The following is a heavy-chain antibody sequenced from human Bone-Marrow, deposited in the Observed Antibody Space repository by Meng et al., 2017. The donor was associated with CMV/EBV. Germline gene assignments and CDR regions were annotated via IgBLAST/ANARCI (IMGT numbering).Heavy chain of an antibody. CDR3: ARARRGDYSGFDH. CDR2: IYYSGST. V-gene: IGHV4-59*01. Sequence: SETLSLTCTVSGGSISSYYWSWIRQPPGKGLEWIGYIYYSGSTNYNPSLKSRVTISVDPAKNQFSLKLSSVTAADTAVYYCARARRGDYSGFDHWGQGTLVTVSS. CDR1: GGSISSYY. J-gene: IGHJ4*02. D-gene: IGHD4-17*01.